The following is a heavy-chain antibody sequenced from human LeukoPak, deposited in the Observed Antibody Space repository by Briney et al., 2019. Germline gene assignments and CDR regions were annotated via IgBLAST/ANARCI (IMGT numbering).Heavy chain of an antibody. Sequence: GGSLRLSCAPSGFPFCSDAMSWVRQAPGKGLEWVSAISGSGGSTYYADSVKGRFTISRDNSKNTLYLQMNSLRAEDTAVYYCANEAAASRCDCWGQGTLVTVSS. CDR3: ANEAAASRCDC. CDR2: ISGSGGST. D-gene: IGHD6-13*01. CDR1: GFPFCSDA. J-gene: IGHJ4*02. V-gene: IGHV3-23*01.